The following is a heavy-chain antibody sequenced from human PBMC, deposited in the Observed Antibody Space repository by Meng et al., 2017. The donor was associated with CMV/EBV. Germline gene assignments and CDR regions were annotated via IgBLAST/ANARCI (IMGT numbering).Heavy chain of an antibody. D-gene: IGHD6-6*01. V-gene: IGHV3-74*01. CDR2: INRGGTTT. CDR1: GIPFRTHW. CDR3: ARDLLAARRGYYYGMDV. J-gene: IGHJ6*02. Sequence: GESLKISCAASGIPFRTHWMHWVRQAPGKGLVWVSAINRGGTTTTYADSVKGRFTISRDNAKNSLYLQMNSLRAEDTAVYYCARDLLAARRGYYYGMDVWGQGTTVTVSS.